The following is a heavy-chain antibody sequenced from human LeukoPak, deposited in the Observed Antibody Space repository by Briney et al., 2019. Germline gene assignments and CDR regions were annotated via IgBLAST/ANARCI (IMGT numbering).Heavy chain of an antibody. CDR3: ARGWNDGGGDYFDY. CDR2: ISAYNGNT. J-gene: IGHJ4*02. Sequence: GASVKVSCKASGYTFTNFGISWVRQAPGQELEWMGWISAYNGNTNYAQKLQGRVTMTTDTSTSTAYMELRSLRSDDTAVYYCARGWNDGGGDYFDYWGQGTLVTVSS. CDR1: GYTFTNFG. D-gene: IGHD1-1*01. V-gene: IGHV1-18*01.